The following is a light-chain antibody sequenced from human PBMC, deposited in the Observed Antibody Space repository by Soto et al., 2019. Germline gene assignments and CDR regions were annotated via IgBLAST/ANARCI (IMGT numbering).Light chain of an antibody. CDR2: GAS. CDR3: QKYGSSPWK. J-gene: IGKJ1*01. V-gene: IGKV3-20*01. Sequence: EVVLTQSPVTLSLSPGEIATLSCSASQTVRNNYLAWYRQKPGQAPRLLIYGASSRATGIPDRFSGSGSGTDFTLTISRLEPEDFAVYYCQKYGSSPWKFGQGTKVDIK. CDR1: QTVRNNY.